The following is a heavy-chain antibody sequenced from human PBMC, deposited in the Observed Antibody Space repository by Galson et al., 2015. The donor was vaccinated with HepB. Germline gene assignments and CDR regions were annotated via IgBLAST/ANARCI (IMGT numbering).Heavy chain of an antibody. CDR1: GFTFGDYT. CDR3: TRDNFWDY. D-gene: IGHD1-20*01. Sequence: SLRLSCATSGFTFGDYTMSWFRQAPGKGLEWVGFIKSKAYGGTTEYAASVKGRFTISRDDSKNIAYLQMNSLKIEDTAVYFCTRDNFWDYWGQGTLVTVSS. CDR2: IKSKAYGGTT. V-gene: IGHV3-49*03. J-gene: IGHJ4*02.